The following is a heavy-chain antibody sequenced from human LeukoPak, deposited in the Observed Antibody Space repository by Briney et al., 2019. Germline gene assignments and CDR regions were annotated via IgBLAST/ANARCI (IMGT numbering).Heavy chain of an antibody. J-gene: IGHJ4*02. CDR3: ARDASYSSSWYDY. Sequence: GGSLRLSCAASGFTFCSYSMNWVRQAPGKGLEWVSSISSSSSYIYYADSVKGRFTISRDNAKNSLYLQMNSLRAEDTAVYYCARDASYSSSWYDYWGQGTLVTVSS. CDR1: GFTFCSYS. V-gene: IGHV3-21*01. D-gene: IGHD6-13*01. CDR2: ISSSSSYI.